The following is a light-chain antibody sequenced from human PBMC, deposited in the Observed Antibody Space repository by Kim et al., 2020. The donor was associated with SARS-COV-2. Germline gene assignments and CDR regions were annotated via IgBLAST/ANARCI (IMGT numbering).Light chain of an antibody. Sequence: EPASISCRSRQRLLHSNGYNYLDWYLQKPGQSPQLLIYLGSNRASGVPDRVSGSGSGTDFTLKISRVEAEDVGVYYCMQALQTPYSFGQGTKLEI. J-gene: IGKJ2*03. CDR1: QRLLHSNGYNY. CDR2: LGS. CDR3: MQALQTPYS. V-gene: IGKV2-28*01.